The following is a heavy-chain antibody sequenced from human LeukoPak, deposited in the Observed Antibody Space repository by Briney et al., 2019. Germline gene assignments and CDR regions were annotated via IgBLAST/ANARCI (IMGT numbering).Heavy chain of an antibody. Sequence: SGGSLRLSCAASGFTFSSYAMHWVRQAPGKGLEWVSAISGSGGSTYYADSVKGRFTISRDNSKNTLYLQMNSLRAEDTAVYYCAKDHCSSTSCLFDYWGQGTLVTVSS. CDR2: ISGSGGST. D-gene: IGHD2-2*01. CDR1: GFTFSSYA. V-gene: IGHV3-23*01. J-gene: IGHJ4*02. CDR3: AKDHCSSTSCLFDY.